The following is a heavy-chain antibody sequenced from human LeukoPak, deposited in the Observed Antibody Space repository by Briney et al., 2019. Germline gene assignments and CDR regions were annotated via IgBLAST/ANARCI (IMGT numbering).Heavy chain of an antibody. J-gene: IGHJ4*02. Sequence: PGGSLRLSCVASGFTFSGHSMNWVRQAPGKGLEWVSYLSSSSTSIAYADSVKGRFTISRDDDKNSLYLQMNNLRAEDTAIYYCARVDRYYQGSGSYAIDYWGQGTLVTVSS. D-gene: IGHD3-10*01. CDR3: ARVDRYYQGSGSYAIDY. CDR2: LSSSSTSI. CDR1: GFTFSGHS. V-gene: IGHV3-48*04.